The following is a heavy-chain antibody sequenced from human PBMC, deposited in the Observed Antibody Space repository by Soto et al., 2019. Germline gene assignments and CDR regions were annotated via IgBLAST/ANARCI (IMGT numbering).Heavy chain of an antibody. CDR3: ARDSSPTKSDYVMYYYYYMDV. Sequence: GGSLRLSCAASGFTFSDYYMSWIRQAPGKGLEWVSYISSSGSTIYYADSVKGRFTISRDNAKNSLYLQMNSLRAEDTAVYYCARDSSPTKSDYVMYYYYYMDVWGKGTTVTVSS. CDR2: ISSSGSTI. D-gene: IGHD4-17*01. V-gene: IGHV3-11*01. CDR1: GFTFSDYY. J-gene: IGHJ6*03.